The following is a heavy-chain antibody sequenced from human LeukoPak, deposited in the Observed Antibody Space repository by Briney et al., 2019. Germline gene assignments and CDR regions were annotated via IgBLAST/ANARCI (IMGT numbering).Heavy chain of an antibody. CDR3: ARGYYYGSGPVDP. D-gene: IGHD3-10*01. CDR2: IYPGDSDT. Sequence: ASVKVSCKASGYSFTSYWIGWVRQMPGKGLEWMGIIYPGDSDTRYSPSFQGQVTISADKSISTAYLQWSSLKASDTAMYYCARGYYYGSGPVDPWGQGTLVTVSS. CDR1: GYSFTSYW. J-gene: IGHJ5*02. V-gene: IGHV5-51*01.